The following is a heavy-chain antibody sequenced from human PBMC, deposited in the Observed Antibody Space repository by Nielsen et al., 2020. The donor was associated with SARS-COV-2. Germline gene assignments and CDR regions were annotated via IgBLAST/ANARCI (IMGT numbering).Heavy chain of an antibody. V-gene: IGHV3-23*01. Sequence: GESLKISCEASGFTFSSYSLNWVRQAPGKGLEWLSGISGRGDSTFYADSVEGRFTISRDNSKSTLYLQMNSLRVEDTAVYYCARRGGGNAWYYFDFWGQGTRVTVSS. CDR1: GFTFSSYS. CDR2: ISGRGDST. D-gene: IGHD4-23*01. J-gene: IGHJ4*02. CDR3: ARRGGGNAWYYFDF.